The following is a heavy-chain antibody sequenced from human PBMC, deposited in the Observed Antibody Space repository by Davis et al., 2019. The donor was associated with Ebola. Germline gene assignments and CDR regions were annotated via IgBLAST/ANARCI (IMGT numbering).Heavy chain of an antibody. D-gene: IGHD3-10*01. CDR2: INPSGGST. CDR3: ARERVRGVIRDYYHYRIDL. V-gene: IGHV1-46*01. CDR1: GYTFTSYY. Sequence: ASVKVSCKASGYTFTSYYMHWVRQAPGQGLEWMGIINPSGGSTSYAQKFQGRVTMTRDTSTSTVYMELSSLRSEDTAVYYCARERVRGVIRDYYHYRIDLWGKGATVNGSS. J-gene: IGHJ6*04.